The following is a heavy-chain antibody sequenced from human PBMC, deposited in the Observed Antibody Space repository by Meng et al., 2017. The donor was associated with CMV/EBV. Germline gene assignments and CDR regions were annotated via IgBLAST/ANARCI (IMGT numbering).Heavy chain of an antibody. J-gene: IGHJ5*02. CDR2: IYYSGST. CDR3: ARDMGFYGSGMAPFDP. D-gene: IGHD3-10*01. CDR1: GGSISSYY. V-gene: IGHV4-59*01. Sequence: QVQLQESGPGLVKPSETLSLTCTVSGGSISSYYWSWIRQPPGKGLEWIGYIYYSGSTNYNPSLKSRVTISVDTSKNQFSLKLSSVTAADTAVYYCARDMGFYGSGMAPFDPWGQGTLVHRLL.